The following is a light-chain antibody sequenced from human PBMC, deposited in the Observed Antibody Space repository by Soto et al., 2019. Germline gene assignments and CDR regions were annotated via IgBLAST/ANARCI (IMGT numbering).Light chain of an antibody. Sequence: SHMTQSPSSLSASLGDRVTITXRASPTISFWFAWYQQKPGXAPKXXXDDXSSLQRGGPSRLSGSGSGTEVTPTISSLQPDYFASYYLQQYKSDPWTFGQGTKVDIK. J-gene: IGKJ1*01. CDR1: PTISFW. CDR2: DXS. V-gene: IGKV1-5*01. CDR3: QQYKSDPWT.